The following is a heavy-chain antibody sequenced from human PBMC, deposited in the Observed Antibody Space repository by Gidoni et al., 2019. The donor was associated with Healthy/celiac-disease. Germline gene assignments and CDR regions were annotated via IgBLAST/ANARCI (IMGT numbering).Heavy chain of an antibody. J-gene: IGHJ4*02. CDR2: IIPILGIA. CDR1: GGTFSSYT. V-gene: IGHV1-69*02. Sequence: QVQLVQSGAEVKKPGSSVKVSCKASGGTFSSYTSSWVRQAPGQGLEWMGRIIPILGIANYAQKFQGRVTITADKSTSTAYMELSSLRSEDTAVYYCARVGVTVAGSYGDYWGQGTLVTVSS. CDR3: ARVGVTVAGSYGDY. D-gene: IGHD6-19*01.